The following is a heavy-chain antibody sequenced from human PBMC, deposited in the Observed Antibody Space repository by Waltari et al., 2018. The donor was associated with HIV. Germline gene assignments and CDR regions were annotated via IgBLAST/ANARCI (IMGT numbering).Heavy chain of an antibody. V-gene: IGHV4-39*02. CDR3: VRDNTSCYLFDY. CDR1: GGAISGRIYY. D-gene: IGHD3-22*01. J-gene: IGHJ4*02. Sequence: QLQLQESGPGLVKPSETLSLTCTVTGGAISGRIYYWGWISQPPGKGLEWIGCVYYSGVTYYNPSLWSRVTISIDTSKNHFSLRLSSVTAADTAVYFCVRDNTSCYLFDYWGQGTLVTVSS. CDR2: VYYSGVT.